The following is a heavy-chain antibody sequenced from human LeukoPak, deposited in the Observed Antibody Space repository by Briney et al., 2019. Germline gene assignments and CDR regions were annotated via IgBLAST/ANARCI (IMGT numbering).Heavy chain of an antibody. CDR3: ARDQIGVAAAAY. D-gene: IGHD6-13*01. J-gene: IGHJ4*02. CDR2: INPSGGST. CDR1: GYTFTSYY. V-gene: IGHV1-46*01. Sequence: ASVKVSCKASGYTFTSYYMHWVRQAPGQGLEWMGIINPSGGSTSYAQKFQGRVTITRDTSASTAYMELSSLRSEDTALYYCARDQIGVAAAAYWGQGTLVTVSS.